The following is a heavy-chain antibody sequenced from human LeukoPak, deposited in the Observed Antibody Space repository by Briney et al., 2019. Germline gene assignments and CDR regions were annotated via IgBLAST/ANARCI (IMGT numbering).Heavy chain of an antibody. CDR2: ITGSGGST. CDR1: GFTFSSYA. CDR3: TRERDAVAATGALFDY. J-gene: IGHJ4*02. D-gene: IGHD6-19*01. V-gene: IGHV3-23*01. Sequence: GGSLRLSCAASGFTFSSYAMSWVRPAPGKGLEWVSTITGSGGSTYYAESVKGRFTISRDNAKNSLHLQMNSLRAEDTAVYYCTRERDAVAATGALFDYWGQGTQVTVSS.